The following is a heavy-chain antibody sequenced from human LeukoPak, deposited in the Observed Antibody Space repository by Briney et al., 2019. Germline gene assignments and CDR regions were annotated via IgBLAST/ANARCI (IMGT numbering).Heavy chain of an antibody. V-gene: IGHV4-39*01. Sequence: SETLSLTCTVSGGSISSSSCYWGWIRQPPGKGLEWIGSIYYSGSTYYNPSLKSRVTISVDTSKNQFSLKLSSVTAADTAVYYCARRCSGGSCYDAFDIWGQGTMVTVSS. D-gene: IGHD2-15*01. CDR1: GGSISSSSCY. CDR3: ARRCSGGSCYDAFDI. J-gene: IGHJ3*02. CDR2: IYYSGST.